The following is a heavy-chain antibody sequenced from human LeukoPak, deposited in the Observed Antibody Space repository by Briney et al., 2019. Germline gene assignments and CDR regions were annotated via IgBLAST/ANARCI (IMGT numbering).Heavy chain of an antibody. V-gene: IGHV3-7*03. D-gene: IGHD6-19*01. CDR2: IKQDGSEK. Sequence: GGSLRLSCAASGLTFSSYWMSWVRQAPGKGLEWVANIKQDGSEKYYVDSVKGRFTISRDNAKNSLYLQMDSLRAEDTAVYYCARRSSGWAEYFQHWGQGTLVTVSS. J-gene: IGHJ1*01. CDR3: ARRSSGWAEYFQH. CDR1: GLTFSSYW.